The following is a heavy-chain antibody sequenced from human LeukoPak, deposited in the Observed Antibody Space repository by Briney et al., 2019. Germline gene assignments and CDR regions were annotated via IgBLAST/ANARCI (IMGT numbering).Heavy chain of an antibody. J-gene: IGHJ5*01. D-gene: IGHD1-26*01. V-gene: IGHV3-53*01. CDR1: GFTVSSNS. CDR2: TYSDNT. CDR3: ARASGSYWWFDS. Sequence: PGGSLRLSCTVSGFTVSSNSMSWVRQAPGKGLEWVSFTYSDNTHYSDSVKGRFTISRDNSKNTLYLQMNSLRAEDTAVYYCARASGSYWWFDSWGQGTLVTVSS.